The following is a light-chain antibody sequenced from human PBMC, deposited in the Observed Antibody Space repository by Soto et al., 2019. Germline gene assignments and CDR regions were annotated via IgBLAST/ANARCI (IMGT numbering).Light chain of an antibody. V-gene: IGKV3-20*01. CDR2: GAS. CDR3: QQYGSSPRT. Sequence: EIVLTQSPDTLSLSPGERPTLSCRASKSFSRSYLAWYQQKPGQAPRLLIYGASSRATGIPDRFSGSGSGTDFTLTITRLEPEDFAVYYCQQYGSSPRTFGQGTRLEIK. CDR1: KSFSRSY. J-gene: IGKJ5*01.